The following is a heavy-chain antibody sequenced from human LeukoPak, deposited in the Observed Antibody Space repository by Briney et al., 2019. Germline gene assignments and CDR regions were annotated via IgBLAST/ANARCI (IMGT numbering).Heavy chain of an antibody. D-gene: IGHD2-15*01. CDR2: IYYSGST. CDR1: GGSISSGGYY. Sequence: NPSETLSLTCTVSGGSISSGGYYWSWIRQHPGKGLEWIGYIYYSGSTNYNPSLKSRVTISIDTSKNQFSLKLSSVTAADTAVYYCARGDFSGGYCYDYWGQGTLVTVSS. V-gene: IGHV4-61*08. J-gene: IGHJ4*02. CDR3: ARGDFSGGYCYDY.